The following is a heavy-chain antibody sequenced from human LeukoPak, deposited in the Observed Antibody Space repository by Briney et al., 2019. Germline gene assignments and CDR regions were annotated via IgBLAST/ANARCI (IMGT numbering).Heavy chain of an antibody. V-gene: IGHV1-18*01. CDR1: GYTFTSYG. J-gene: IGHJ4*02. CDR3: ARDIAVATRGFGF. D-gene: IGHD5-12*01. CDR2: ISAYNGNT. Sequence: ASVKVSCKASGYTFTSYGISWVRQAPGQGLEWMGWISAYNGNTNYAQKLQGRVSMTRDTSTTTAYMELRSLRSDDTAVYYCARDIAVATRGFGFWGQGTLVSVSS.